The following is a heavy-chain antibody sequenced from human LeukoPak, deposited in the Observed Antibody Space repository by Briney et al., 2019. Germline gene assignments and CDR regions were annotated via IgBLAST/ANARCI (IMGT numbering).Heavy chain of an antibody. Sequence: GGSLRLSCAASGFTFSSYSMNWDRQAPGKGLEWVSSISSSSSYIYYADSVKGRFTISRDNAKNSLYLQMNSLRAEDTAVYYCARDRGTMVRGVISWNYWGQGTLVTVSS. J-gene: IGHJ4*02. CDR1: GFTFSSYS. D-gene: IGHD3-10*01. CDR2: ISSSSSYI. CDR3: ARDRGTMVRGVISWNY. V-gene: IGHV3-21*01.